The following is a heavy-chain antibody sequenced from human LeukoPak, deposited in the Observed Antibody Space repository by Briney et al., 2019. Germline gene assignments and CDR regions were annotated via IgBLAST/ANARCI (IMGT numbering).Heavy chain of an antibody. CDR3: AKDGPPRYQPPRFGMDV. CDR2: ISYDGSNK. J-gene: IGHJ6*02. CDR1: GFTFSSYG. Sequence: GGSLRLSCAASGFTFSSYGMHWVRQAPGKGLEWVAVISYDGSNKYYAGSVKGRFTISRDNSKNTLYLQMNSLRAEDTAVYYCAKDGPPRYQPPRFGMDVWGQGTTVTVSS. V-gene: IGHV3-30*18. D-gene: IGHD2-2*01.